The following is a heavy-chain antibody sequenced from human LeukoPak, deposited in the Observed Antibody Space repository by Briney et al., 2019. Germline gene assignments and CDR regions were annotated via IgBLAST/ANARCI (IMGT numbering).Heavy chain of an antibody. Sequence: PSETLSLTCTVSGGSISSGGYYWSWIRQHPGKGLEWIGYIYYSGSTYYNPSLKSRVTIPVDTSKNQFSLKLSSVTAADTAVYYCARIPGYSSSWYFDYWGQGTLVTVSS. CDR2: IYYSGST. CDR3: ARIPGYSSSWYFDY. D-gene: IGHD6-13*01. V-gene: IGHV4-31*03. CDR1: GGSISSGGYY. J-gene: IGHJ4*02.